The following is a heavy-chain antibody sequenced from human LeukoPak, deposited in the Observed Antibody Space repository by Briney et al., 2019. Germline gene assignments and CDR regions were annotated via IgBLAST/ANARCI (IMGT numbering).Heavy chain of an antibody. V-gene: IGHV3-9*01. CDR2: ISWNSGSI. CDR1: GFTFDDYA. Sequence: PGGSLRLSCAASGFTFDDYAMHWVRQAPGKGLEWVSGISWNSGSIGYADSVKGRSTISRDNAKNSLCLQMNSLRAEDTAVYYCARDPRIAVAGSYYMDVWGKGTTVTVSS. J-gene: IGHJ6*03. CDR3: ARDPRIAVAGSYYMDV. D-gene: IGHD6-19*01.